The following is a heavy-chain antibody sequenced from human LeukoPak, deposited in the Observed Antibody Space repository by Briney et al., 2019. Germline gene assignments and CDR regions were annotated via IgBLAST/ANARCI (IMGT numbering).Heavy chain of an antibody. Sequence: SVKVSCKASGGTFSSYAISWVRQAPGQGLEWMGGIIPIFGTTNYAQKFQGRVTITADESTSTAYMELSSLRSEDTAVYYCARYFRADSGNYYRSFDYWGQGTLVTVSS. J-gene: IGHJ4*02. CDR2: IIPIFGTT. V-gene: IGHV1-69*13. CDR1: GGTFSSYA. CDR3: ARYFRADSGNYYRSFDY. D-gene: IGHD1-26*01.